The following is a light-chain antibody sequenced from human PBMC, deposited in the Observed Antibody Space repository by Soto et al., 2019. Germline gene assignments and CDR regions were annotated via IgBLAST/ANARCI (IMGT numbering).Light chain of an antibody. Sequence: QSVLTQPPSVSGAPGQRVTISCTGSSSNIGAGYDVHWYQQLPGTAPKLLIYGNSNRPSGVPDRFSGSKSGNSASLAITGLQAEDEAEYYCQSYDSSLSGWGVFGTGTKVTVL. CDR1: SSNIGAGYD. CDR3: QSYDSSLSGWGV. J-gene: IGLJ1*01. V-gene: IGLV1-40*01. CDR2: GNS.